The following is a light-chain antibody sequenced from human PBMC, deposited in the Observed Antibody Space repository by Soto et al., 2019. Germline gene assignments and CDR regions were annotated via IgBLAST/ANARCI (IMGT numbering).Light chain of an antibody. V-gene: IGLV2-14*01. J-gene: IGLJ2*01. CDR1: SSDIGGYDY. Sequence: QSALTQPASVSGSPGQSITLSCTGTSSDIGGYDYVSWYQRHPGKAPKLIIYDXXNRXXXXXXXXSGSKSGNTASLTISGLQAEDEXXYYCTSYASGSSHVVFGGGTKVTVL. CDR2: DXX. CDR3: TSYASGSSHVV.